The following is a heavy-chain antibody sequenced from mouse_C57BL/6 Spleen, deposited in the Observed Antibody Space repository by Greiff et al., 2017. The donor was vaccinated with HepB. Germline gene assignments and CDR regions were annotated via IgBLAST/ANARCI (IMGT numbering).Heavy chain of an antibody. CDR1: GFTFSSYG. J-gene: IGHJ2*01. Sequence: EVQLVESGGDLVKPGGSLKLSCAASGFTFSSYGMSWVRQTPDKRLEWVATISSGGSYTYYPDSVKGRFTISRDNAKNTLYLQMSSLKSEDTAMYYCARQRTADYWGQGTTLTVSS. V-gene: IGHV5-6*01. D-gene: IGHD1-2*01. CDR3: ARQRTADY. CDR2: ISSGGSYT.